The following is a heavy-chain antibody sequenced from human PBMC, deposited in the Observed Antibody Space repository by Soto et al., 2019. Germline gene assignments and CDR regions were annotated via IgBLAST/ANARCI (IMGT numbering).Heavy chain of an antibody. V-gene: IGHV3-23*04. Sequence: EVQLGESGGGLVQPGGSLRRSCVVSGLTFSRADLRLVRQPPGKGLEGVSASGGSDLRTHYVDSVKGRFTISRDSSKNTLYLQMNSLAADDTAVYSCETHSWNDWGQGTLVTVSS. CDR2: SGGSDLRT. CDR3: ETHSWND. D-gene: IGHD1-1*01. CDR1: GLTFSRAD. J-gene: IGHJ4*02.